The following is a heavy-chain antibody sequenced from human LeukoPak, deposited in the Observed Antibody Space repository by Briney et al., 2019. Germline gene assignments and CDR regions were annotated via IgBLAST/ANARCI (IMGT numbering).Heavy chain of an antibody. CDR2: INTDGNVT. CDR1: GFTFSKHW. Sequence: PWGSLRLSFAASGFTFSKHWMLWVRQAPGKGLESVSRINTDGNVTTYADSVKGRFTHPRGQAENTMFLPINRLRDGDTAGYLCATKQWLAPPPDSWGQGTPVTVSS. CDR3: ATKQWLAPPPDS. V-gene: IGHV3-74*01. D-gene: IGHD6-19*01. J-gene: IGHJ4*02.